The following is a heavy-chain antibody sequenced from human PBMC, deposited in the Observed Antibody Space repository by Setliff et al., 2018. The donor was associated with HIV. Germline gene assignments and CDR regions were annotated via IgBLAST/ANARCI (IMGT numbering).Heavy chain of an antibody. J-gene: IGHJ2*01. D-gene: IGHD3-22*01. V-gene: IGHV1-18*01. Sequence: ASVKVSCKASGSTSSTDAISWVRQAPGQGLEWMGWISTYGGSTNYAQKFQGRVSITTDTSASTAYMELNSLSSEDTAVYYCARHQAPYYGSSGYNPNWYFDLWGRGTLVTVSS. CDR2: ISTYGGST. CDR3: ARHQAPYYGSSGYNPNWYFDL. CDR1: GSTSSTDA.